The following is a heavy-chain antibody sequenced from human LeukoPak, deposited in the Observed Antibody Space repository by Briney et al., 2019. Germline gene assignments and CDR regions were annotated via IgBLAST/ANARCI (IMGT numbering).Heavy chain of an antibody. CDR3: ARGVEYFDL. D-gene: IGHD5-24*01. V-gene: IGHV1-8*03. CDR1: GGTFSSYA. Sequence: ASVKVSCKASGGTFSSYAISWVRQAPGQGLEWMGWMNPNSGNTGYAQKFQGRVTITRNTSISTAYMELSSLRSEDTAVYYCARGVEYFDLWGRGTLVTVSS. CDR2: MNPNSGNT. J-gene: IGHJ2*01.